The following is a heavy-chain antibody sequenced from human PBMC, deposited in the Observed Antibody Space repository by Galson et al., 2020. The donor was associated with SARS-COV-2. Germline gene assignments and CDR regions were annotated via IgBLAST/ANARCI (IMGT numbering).Heavy chain of an antibody. V-gene: IGHV4-59*12. CDR2: IYYNGNT. Sequence: ETSETLSLTCTASSGTISSYYRSWIRQPPGKGLEWIGDIYYNGNTKYNSYLKSRVSITFDKSKNQSSLKLTSVIAADTAVYYCASYPIDSSDWNGGWFDPWGQGTLVTVSS. CDR3: ASYPIDSSDWNGGWFDP. D-gene: IGHD3-22*01. J-gene: IGHJ5*02. CDR1: SGTISSYY.